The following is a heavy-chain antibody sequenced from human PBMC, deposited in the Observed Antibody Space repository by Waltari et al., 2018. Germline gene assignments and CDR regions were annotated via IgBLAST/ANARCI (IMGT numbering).Heavy chain of an antibody. D-gene: IGHD1-26*01. CDR1: GFSFEDYM. J-gene: IGHJ4*02. V-gene: IGHV3-43*01. CDR3: AKGGKEGALYF. Sequence: EVQLVESGGVVVQPGGSLRLSCLASGFSFEDYMMHWVRQAPGKGLELVSLLSWDGGTTDSAESVKGRFIISRDNSKNSLYLQMNSLRTEDTALYYCAKGGKEGALYFWGQGTLVAVSS. CDR2: LSWDGGTT.